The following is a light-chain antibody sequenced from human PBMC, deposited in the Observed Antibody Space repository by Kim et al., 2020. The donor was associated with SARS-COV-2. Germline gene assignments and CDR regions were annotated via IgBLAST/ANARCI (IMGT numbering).Light chain of an antibody. CDR3: QSYDSSLSGSSV. CDR1: SSNMGAGYG. J-gene: IGLJ1*01. CDR2: NTS. V-gene: IGLV1-40*01. Sequence: VTISCTGSSSNMGAGYGVHWYQQLPGTAPKLLIYNTSYRPSGVPDRFSGSKYGTSASLAITGLQAEDEADYYCQSYDSSLSGSSVFGTGTKVTVL.